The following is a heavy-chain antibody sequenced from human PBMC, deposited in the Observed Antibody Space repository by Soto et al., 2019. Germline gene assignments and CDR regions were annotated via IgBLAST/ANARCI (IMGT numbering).Heavy chain of an antibody. CDR3: ARDILAAKYYGLDV. CDR1: GFTFSSYA. J-gene: IGHJ6*02. Sequence: GRSLRLSCAASGFTFSSYAMHWVRQAPGKGLEWVAVISYDGSNKYYADSVKGRFTISRDDAKNSLYLQMNSLRDEDTAVYYCARDILAAKYYGLDVWGQGTTVTVSS. D-gene: IGHD2-2*01. V-gene: IGHV3-30-3*01. CDR2: ISYDGSNK.